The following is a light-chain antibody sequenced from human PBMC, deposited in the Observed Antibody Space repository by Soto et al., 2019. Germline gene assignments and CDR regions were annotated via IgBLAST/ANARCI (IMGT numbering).Light chain of an antibody. J-gene: IGKJ3*01. CDR2: DAS. CDR3: QQYNSYSPDT. V-gene: IGKV1-5*01. CDR1: QSIGSW. Sequence: DMQMTQSPSTLSASVGDRVTITCRASQSIGSWLAWYQQKPGKAPKLLIYDASSLESGAPSRFSGSGSGTEFTLTISSLQPDDFASYYCQQYNSYSPDTFGPGTKVDIK.